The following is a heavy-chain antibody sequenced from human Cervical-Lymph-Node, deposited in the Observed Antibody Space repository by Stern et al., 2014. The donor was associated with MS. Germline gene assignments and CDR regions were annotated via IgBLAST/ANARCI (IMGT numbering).Heavy chain of an antibody. J-gene: IGHJ6*02. Sequence: QVQLGQSGAEVKKPGSSVKVSCKASGGTFSSYAISWVRQAPGQGLEWMGGIIPIFGTANYAQKFQGRVTITADESTSTAYMELSSLRSEDTAVYYCARARGTEYYYGMDVWGQGTTVTVSS. V-gene: IGHV1-69*01. D-gene: IGHD2-8*02. CDR2: IIPIFGTA. CDR3: ARARGTEYYYGMDV. CDR1: GGTFSSYA.